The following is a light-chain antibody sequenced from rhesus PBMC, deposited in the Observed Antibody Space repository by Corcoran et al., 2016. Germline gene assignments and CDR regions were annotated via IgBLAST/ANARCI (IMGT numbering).Light chain of an antibody. CDR1: QSVSSN. CDR2: DAS. Sequence: EIVMTQSPATLSLSPGERATLSCRASQSVSSNLAWYQQKPGQAPRLLIYDASKRATGIPDRFRGSGSGTDFTLTISSLEPEDVGVYYCQQESNWPTFGGGTKVEIK. CDR3: QQESNWPT. J-gene: IGKJ4*01. V-gene: IGKV3-35*01.